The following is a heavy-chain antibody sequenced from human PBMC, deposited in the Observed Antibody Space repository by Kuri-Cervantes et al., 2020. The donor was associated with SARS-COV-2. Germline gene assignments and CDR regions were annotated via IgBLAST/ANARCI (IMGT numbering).Heavy chain of an antibody. CDR3: ARVGSSSWYFDY. CDR2: ISSSGRTI. Sequence: GSLRLSCAASGFTFSDYYMSWIRQAPGKGLEWVSYISSSGRTIYYADSVEGRFTISRDNAKNSLYLQMNSLRAEDTAVYYCARVGSSSWYFDYWGQGTLVTVSS. V-gene: IGHV3-11*04. D-gene: IGHD6-13*01. CDR1: GFTFSDYY. J-gene: IGHJ4*02.